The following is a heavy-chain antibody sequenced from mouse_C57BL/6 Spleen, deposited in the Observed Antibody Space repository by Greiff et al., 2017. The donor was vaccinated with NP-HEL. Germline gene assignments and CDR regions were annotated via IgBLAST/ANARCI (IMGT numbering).Heavy chain of an antibody. V-gene: IGHV1-55*01. CDR3: ARRGNYYSWYFDV. J-gene: IGHJ1*03. CDR1: GYTFTSYW. D-gene: IGHD1-1*01. CDR2: IYPGSGST. Sequence: QVQLQQPGAELVKPGASVKMSCKASGYTFTSYWITWVKQRPGQGLEWIGDIYPGSGSTNYNEKFKSKATLTVVTSSSTAYMQLSSLTSEDSAVYYCARRGNYYSWYFDVWGTGTTVTVSS.